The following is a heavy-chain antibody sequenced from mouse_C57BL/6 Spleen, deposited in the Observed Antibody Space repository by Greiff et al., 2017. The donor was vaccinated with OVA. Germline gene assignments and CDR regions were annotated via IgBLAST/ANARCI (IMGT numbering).Heavy chain of an antibody. CDR3: AREGGYDYDGPWFAY. Sequence: QVQLQQSGAELARPGASVKLSCKASGYTFTSYGISWVKQRTGQGLEWIGEIYPRSGNTYYNEKFKGKATLTADKSSSTAYMELRSLTSEDSAVYFCAREGGYDYDGPWFAYWGQGTLVTVSA. V-gene: IGHV1-81*01. J-gene: IGHJ3*01. CDR2: IYPRSGNT. D-gene: IGHD2-4*01. CDR1: GYTFTSYG.